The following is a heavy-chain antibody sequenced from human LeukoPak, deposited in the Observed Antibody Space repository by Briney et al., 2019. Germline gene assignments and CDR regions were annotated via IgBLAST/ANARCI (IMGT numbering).Heavy chain of an antibody. CDR1: GGSISSSSYY. D-gene: IGHD1-7*01. CDR3: ARFITGTRGCWFDP. V-gene: IGHV4-39*07. J-gene: IGHJ5*02. Sequence: SETLSLTCTVSGGSISSSSYYWGWIRQPPGKGLEWIGSIYYSGSTNYNPSLKSRVTISVDTSKNQFSLKLSSVTAADTAVYYCARFITGTRGCWFDPWGQGTLVTVSS. CDR2: IYYSGST.